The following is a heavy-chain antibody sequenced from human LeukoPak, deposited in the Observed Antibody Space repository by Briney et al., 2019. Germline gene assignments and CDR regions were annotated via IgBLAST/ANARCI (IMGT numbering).Heavy chain of an antibody. V-gene: IGHV4-34*01. J-gene: IGHJ6*03. CDR3: AKSLSMIRGPYYMDV. CDR1: GGSFSGYY. CDR2: INHSGST. Sequence: SETLSLTCAVYGGSFSGYYWSWIRQPPGKGLEWIGEINHSGSTNYNPSLKSRVTISVDTSKNQFSLKLSSVTAADTAVYYCAKSLSMIRGPYYMDVWGKGTTVTVSS. D-gene: IGHD3-10*01.